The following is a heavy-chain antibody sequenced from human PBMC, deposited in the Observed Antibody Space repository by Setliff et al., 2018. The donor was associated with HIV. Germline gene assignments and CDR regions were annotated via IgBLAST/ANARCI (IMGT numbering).Heavy chain of an antibody. V-gene: IGHV5-51*01. CDR1: GYNFNNNW. CDR2: IYPADSDT. Sequence: GESLKISCKGSGYNFNNNWLGWVRQLPGKGLEWMGFIYPADSDTSYSPSFQGQVTFSADKSISIAYLQWNSLKASDTAMYYCARCSGSYPCDGMDVWGQGTTVTVSS. D-gene: IGHD1-26*01. J-gene: IGHJ6*02. CDR3: ARCSGSYPCDGMDV.